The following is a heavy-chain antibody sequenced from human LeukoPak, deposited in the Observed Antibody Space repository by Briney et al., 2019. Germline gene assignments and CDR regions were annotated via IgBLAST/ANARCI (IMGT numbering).Heavy chain of an antibody. Sequence: ASVKVSCKASGYTFSDYYMHWVRQAPGQGLEWMGWINPNSGGTHYAQKFQGRVTMTRDTSISTVYMEVSSLRSDDTAVYYCATAGDRHFDYWGQGTLVTASS. CDR1: GYTFSDYY. CDR2: INPNSGGT. D-gene: IGHD3-10*01. CDR3: ATAGDRHFDY. V-gene: IGHV1-2*02. J-gene: IGHJ4*02.